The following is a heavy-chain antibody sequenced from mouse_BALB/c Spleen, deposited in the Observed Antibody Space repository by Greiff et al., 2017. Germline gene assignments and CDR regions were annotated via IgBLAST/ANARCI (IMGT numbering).Heavy chain of an antibody. CDR2: IYPYNGGT. V-gene: IGHV1S29*02. J-gene: IGHJ4*01. CDR1: GYTFTDYN. CDR3: ANRYDYAMDY. D-gene: IGHD2-14*01. Sequence: VQLKESGPELVKPGASVKISCKASGYTFTDYNMHWVKQSHGKSLEWIGYIYPYNGGTGYNQKFKSKATLTVDNSSSTAYMELRSLTSEDSAVYYCANRYDYAMDYWGQGTSVTVSS.